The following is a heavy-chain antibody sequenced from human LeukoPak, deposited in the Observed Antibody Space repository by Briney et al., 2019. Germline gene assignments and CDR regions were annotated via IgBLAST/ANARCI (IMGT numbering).Heavy chain of an antibody. J-gene: IGHJ4*02. V-gene: IGHV3-30*03. D-gene: IGHD4-23*01. CDR2: ISYDGSNK. Sequence: GRSLSLSCPASGFTFSSYGMHWVRQAPGKGLEWVAVISYDGSNKYYADSVKGRFTISRDNSKNTLYLQMNSLRAEDTAVYYCARLDYGGNVVDYWGQGTLVTVSS. CDR1: GFTFSSYG. CDR3: ARLDYGGNVVDY.